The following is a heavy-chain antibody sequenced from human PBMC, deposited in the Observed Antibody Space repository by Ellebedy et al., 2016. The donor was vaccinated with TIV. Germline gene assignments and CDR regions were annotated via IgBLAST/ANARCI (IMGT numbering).Heavy chain of an antibody. V-gene: IGHV3-30-3*01. CDR1: GFIFSSYA. J-gene: IGHJ1*01. CDR2: ISYAGSNK. Sequence: PGGSLRLSCAASGFIFSSYAMHWVRQAPGKGLEWVAVISYAGSNKDYADSVKGRFSISRDSSKNTVDLQMNSLRVEDTAVYYCARDQGYSSSWLTDWGQGTLVTVSS. CDR3: ARDQGYSSSWLTD. D-gene: IGHD6-13*01.